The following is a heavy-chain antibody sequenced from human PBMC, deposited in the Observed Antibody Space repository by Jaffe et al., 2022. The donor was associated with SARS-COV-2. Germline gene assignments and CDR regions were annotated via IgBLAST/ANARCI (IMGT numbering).Heavy chain of an antibody. V-gene: IGHV4-34*01. CDR1: GGSFSDYW. CDR3: ARGGYWVFDS. D-gene: IGHD2-8*02. Sequence: QVQLQQWGAGLLKPSETLSLTCAVYGGSFSDYWWTWIRQPPGKGLEWIGEINHSGSTNYNPSLKSRVTISVDTSRNQFSLKLSSVTAADTAVYYCARGGYWVFDSWGQGILVTVSS. J-gene: IGHJ4*02. CDR2: INHSGST.